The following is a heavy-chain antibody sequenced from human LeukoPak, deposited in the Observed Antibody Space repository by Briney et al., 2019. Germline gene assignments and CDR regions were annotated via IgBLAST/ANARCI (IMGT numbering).Heavy chain of an antibody. J-gene: IGHJ4*02. D-gene: IGHD3-22*01. Sequence: PGGSLRLSCASSGFTFSSYAMSWVRQAPGKGLEWVSAISGSGGSTYYADSVKGRFTISRDNSKNTLYLQMNSLRAEDTAVYYCAKDRGTRHYYDSSGYYSFDYWGQGTLVTVSS. V-gene: IGHV3-23*01. CDR2: ISGSGGST. CDR3: AKDRGTRHYYDSSGYYSFDY. CDR1: GFTFSSYA.